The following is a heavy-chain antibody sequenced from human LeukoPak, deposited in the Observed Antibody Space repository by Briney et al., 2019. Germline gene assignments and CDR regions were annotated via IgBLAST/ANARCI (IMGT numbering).Heavy chain of an antibody. V-gene: IGHV1-46*01. CDR3: ARDRGEKLANNWFDP. Sequence: VSVKVSCKASGYIFTSYYMHWVRQAPGQGLEWMGIINPSGGSTSYAQKFQGRVTMTRDTSTSTVYMELSSLRSEDTAVYYCARDRGEKLANNWFDPWGQGTLVTVSS. D-gene: IGHD6-13*01. J-gene: IGHJ5*02. CDR2: INPSGGST. CDR1: GYIFTSYY.